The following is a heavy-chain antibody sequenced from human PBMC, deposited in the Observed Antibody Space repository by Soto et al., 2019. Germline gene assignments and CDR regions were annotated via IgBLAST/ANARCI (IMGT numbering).Heavy chain of an antibody. Sequence: SETLSLTCAVSGYSISSGYYWGWIGQPPGKGLEWIGSIYHSGSTYYNPSLKSRVTISVDTSKNQFSLKLSSVTAADTAVYYCARPIWWFGEREVRWFDPWGQGTMVTVS. CDR1: GYSISSGYY. D-gene: IGHD3-10*01. CDR3: ARPIWWFGEREVRWFDP. V-gene: IGHV4-38-2*01. CDR2: IYHSGST. J-gene: IGHJ5*02.